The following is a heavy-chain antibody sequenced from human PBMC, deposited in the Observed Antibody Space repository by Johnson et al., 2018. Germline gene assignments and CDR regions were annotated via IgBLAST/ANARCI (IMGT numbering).Heavy chain of an antibody. Sequence: VQLVESGGGVVQPGRSLRLSCAASGFTFRSYALHWVRQAPDKGLEWVALISYDGNIEYYADSVKGRFPLSRDNSNNTLYLQMNSLRDEDTAIYYCARHYYDTTAGFDWADAFDIWGQGTMVTVS. CDR2: ISYDGNIE. J-gene: IGHJ3*02. D-gene: IGHD3-22*01. CDR3: ARHYYDTTAGFDWADAFDI. CDR1: GFTFRSYA. V-gene: IGHV3-30-3*01.